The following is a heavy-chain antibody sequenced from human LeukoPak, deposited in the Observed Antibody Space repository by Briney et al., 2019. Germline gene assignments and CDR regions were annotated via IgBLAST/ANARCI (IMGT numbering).Heavy chain of an antibody. V-gene: IGHV4-34*01. CDR1: GGSFRGYY. J-gene: IGHJ6*03. CDR3: AREALGYCSSTSCSFHYYYYMDV. CDR2: INHSGST. Sequence: SETLSLTCAVYGGSFRGYYWSWLRQPPGKGLEWIGEINHSGSTNYNPSLKSRVTISVDASKNQFSLKLSSVTAADTAVYYCAREALGYCSSTSCSFHYYYYMDVWGKGTTVTVSS. D-gene: IGHD2-2*01.